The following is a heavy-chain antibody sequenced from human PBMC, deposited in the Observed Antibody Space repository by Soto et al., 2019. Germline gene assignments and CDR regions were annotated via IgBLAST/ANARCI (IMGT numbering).Heavy chain of an antibody. V-gene: IGHV3-23*01. CDR3: AKDAVYGDGLWLPES. CDR1: GFTFPKYA. Sequence: PGEPLKISCAASGFTFPKYAMMWIRQAPGKGLEWISGILGSGGTYHADSVMGRFTISKDNSRNTLYLQMNSLRAEDTAVYYCAKDAVYGDGLWLPESWGQGTLVTVSS. J-gene: IGHJ5*02. CDR2: ILGSGGT. D-gene: IGHD4-17*01.